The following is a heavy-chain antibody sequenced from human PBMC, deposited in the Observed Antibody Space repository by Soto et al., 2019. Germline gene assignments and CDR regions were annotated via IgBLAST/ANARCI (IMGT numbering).Heavy chain of an antibody. CDR1: EFTFSSHL. D-gene: IGHD1-26*01. J-gene: IGHJ4*02. Sequence: VQLVESGGGVFQPGRSLRLSCVASEFTFSSHLMHWVRQAPGKGLEWVAFISNDGDYKNYADSVKGRFTISRDNSKDTVYLEIHSLRPEDTALYHCARDEAFSAPYYLDYWGQGTLVIVS. V-gene: IGHV3-30*03. CDR2: ISNDGDYK. CDR3: ARDEAFSAPYYLDY.